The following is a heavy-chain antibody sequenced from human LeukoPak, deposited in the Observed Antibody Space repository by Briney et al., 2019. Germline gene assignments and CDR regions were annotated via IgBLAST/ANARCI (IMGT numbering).Heavy chain of an antibody. CDR2: ISCSGSSI. CDR1: GFTFSSYE. D-gene: IGHD2-2*01. J-gene: IGHJ4*02. Sequence: GGSLRHPRAASGFTFSSYEMHWVRQAPGKGLEWVSYISCSGSSIHYAPSVKGRFTISRDNAKNSLYLQMNSLRAEDTAVYYCAIKYWSSTSCLFDFWGQGTLVTVSS. CDR3: AIKYWSSTSCLFDF. V-gene: IGHV3-48*03.